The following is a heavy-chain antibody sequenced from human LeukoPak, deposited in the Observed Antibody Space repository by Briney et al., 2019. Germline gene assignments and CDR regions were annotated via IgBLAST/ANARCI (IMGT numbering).Heavy chain of an antibody. CDR3: AGGSWAPGAFDI. CDR2: ISSSSSTI. CDR1: GFTFSSYS. D-gene: IGHD1-26*01. J-gene: IGHJ3*02. V-gene: IGHV3-48*01. Sequence: PGGSLRLSCAASGFTFSSYSMNWVRQAPGKGLEWVSYISSSSSTIYYADSVKGRFTISRDNAKNSLYLQMNSLRAEDTAVYYCAGGSWAPGAFDIWGQGTMVTVSS.